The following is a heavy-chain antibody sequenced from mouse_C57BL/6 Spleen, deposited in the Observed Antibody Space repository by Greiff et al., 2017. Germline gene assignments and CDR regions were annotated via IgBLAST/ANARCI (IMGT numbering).Heavy chain of an antibody. D-gene: IGHD2-4*01. CDR3: AKNPYYDYDGYAMDY. CDR1: GFSLTSYG. CDR2: IWRGGST. Sequence: VNVVESGPGLVQPSQSLSITCTVSGFSLTSYGVHWVRQSPGKGLEWLGVIWRGGSTDYNAAFMSRLSITKDNSKSQVFFKMNSLQADDTAIYYCAKNPYYDYDGYAMDYWGQGTSVTVSS. V-gene: IGHV2-5*01. J-gene: IGHJ4*01.